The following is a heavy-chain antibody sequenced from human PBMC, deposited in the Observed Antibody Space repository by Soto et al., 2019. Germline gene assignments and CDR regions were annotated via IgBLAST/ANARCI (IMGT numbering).Heavy chain of an antibody. CDR1: GDSVSSNSAA. J-gene: IGHJ6*02. CDR3: ARDGIAARPNYYYGMDV. CDR2: TYYRSKWYN. Sequence: PSQTLSLTCAISGDSVSSNSAAWSWIRQSPSRGLEWLGRTYYRSKWYNDYAVSVKSRITINPDTSKNQFSLQLNSVTPEDTAVYYCARDGIAARPNYYYGMDVWGQGTTVTVSS. V-gene: IGHV6-1*01. D-gene: IGHD6-6*01.